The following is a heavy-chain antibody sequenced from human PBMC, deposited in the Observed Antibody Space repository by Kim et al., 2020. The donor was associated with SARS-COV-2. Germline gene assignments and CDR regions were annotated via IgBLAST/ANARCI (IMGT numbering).Heavy chain of an antibody. Sequence: TYARGSTGRLAMSLDTSVTTAYLQISSLKAEDTAVYYCARDPEGHGYFDYWGQGTLVTVSS. J-gene: IGHJ4*02. V-gene: IGHV7-4-1*02. CDR3: ARDPEGHGYFDY.